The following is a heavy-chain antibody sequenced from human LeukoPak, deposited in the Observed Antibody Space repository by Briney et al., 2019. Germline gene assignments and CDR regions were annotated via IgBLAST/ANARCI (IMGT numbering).Heavy chain of an antibody. Sequence: SETLSLTCAVYGGSFSDYFWNWIRQPPGKGVEWIGEINHGGGTRYNPSLKSRVTISVDTSKNQFSLKLSSVTAADTAVYYCAAAGCSSTSCYTGGMFWFDPWGQGTLVTVSS. CDR3: AAAGCSSTSCYTGGMFWFDP. V-gene: IGHV4-34*01. J-gene: IGHJ5*02. CDR1: GGSFSDYF. CDR2: INHGGGT. D-gene: IGHD2-2*02.